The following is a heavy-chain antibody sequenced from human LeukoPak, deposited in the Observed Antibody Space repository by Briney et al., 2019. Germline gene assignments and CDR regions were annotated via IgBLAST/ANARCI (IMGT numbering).Heavy chain of an antibody. CDR1: GFTFSDYY. CDR2: ISSSGSTI. CDR3: ARGDDLNYFDY. J-gene: IGHJ4*02. D-gene: IGHD3-16*01. V-gene: IGHV3-11*01. Sequence: GGCLRLSRAAPGFTFSDYYMSWIRQAPGKGLEWGSYISSSGSTIYYADSVKGRFTISRDNAKNSLYLQMNSLRAEDTAVYYCARGDDLNYFDYWGQGTLVTVSS.